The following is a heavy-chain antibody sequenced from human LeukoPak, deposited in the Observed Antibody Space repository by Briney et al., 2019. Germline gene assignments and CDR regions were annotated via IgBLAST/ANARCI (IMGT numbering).Heavy chain of an antibody. CDR2: LYNSGST. CDR1: GGSISSYY. CDR3: AGGAQWLAHDY. Sequence: SETLSLTCTVSGGSISSYYWSWIRQPPGKGLEWIGSLYNSGSTNYNPSLNSRVMILVDTSKNQFSLKLSSVTAADMAIYYCAGGAQWLAHDYWGRGTLVTVSS. D-gene: IGHD6-19*01. J-gene: IGHJ4*02. V-gene: IGHV4-59*08.